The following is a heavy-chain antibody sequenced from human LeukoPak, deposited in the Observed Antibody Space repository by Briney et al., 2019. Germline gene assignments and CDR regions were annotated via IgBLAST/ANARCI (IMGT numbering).Heavy chain of an antibody. V-gene: IGHV3-33*01. CDR1: GFTFSSYG. CDR2: IWYDGSNK. D-gene: IGHD6-13*01. CDR3: ARPEQPLVLNYYYGMDV. J-gene: IGHJ6*02. Sequence: PWGSLRLSCPASGFTFSSYGMHWVRQAPGKGLERVAVIWYDGSNKYYADSVKGRFTISRDNSKNTLYLQMNSLRDEDTAAYYCARPEQPLVLNYYYGMDVWGQGTTVTVSS.